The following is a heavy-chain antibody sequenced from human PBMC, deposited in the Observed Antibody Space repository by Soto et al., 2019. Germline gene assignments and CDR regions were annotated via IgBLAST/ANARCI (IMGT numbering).Heavy chain of an antibody. CDR1: GGYFSGYY. D-gene: IGHD3-3*01. CDR3: ASARDDFWSGYYTNRWFDP. V-gene: IGHV4-34*01. J-gene: IGHJ5*02. Sequence: PSETLSLTCAVYGGYFSGYYWSWIRQPPGKGLEWIGEINHSGSTNYNPSLKSRVTISVDTSKNQFSLKLSSVTAADTAVYYCASARDDFWSGYYTNRWFDPRGQGTLVTVSS. CDR2: INHSGST.